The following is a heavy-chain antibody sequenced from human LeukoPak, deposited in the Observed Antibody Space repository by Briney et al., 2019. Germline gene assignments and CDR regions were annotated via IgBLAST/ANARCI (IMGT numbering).Heavy chain of an antibody. CDR3: AREVVPASPEQINWFDP. D-gene: IGHD2-2*01. CDR1: GYTFTSYD. Sequence: ASVKVSCKASGYTFTSYDINWVRQATGQGLEWMGWMNPNSGNTGYAQKFQGRVTMTRNTSISTAYMELSSLRSEDTAVYYRAREVVPASPEQINWFDPWGQGTLVTVSS. CDR2: MNPNSGNT. V-gene: IGHV1-8*01. J-gene: IGHJ5*02.